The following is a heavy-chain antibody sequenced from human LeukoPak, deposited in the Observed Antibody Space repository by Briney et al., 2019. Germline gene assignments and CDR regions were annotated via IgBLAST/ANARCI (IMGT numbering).Heavy chain of an antibody. CDR1: GGSFSGYY. Sequence: SETLSLTCAVYGGSFSGYYWSWIRQPPGKGLEWIGEINHSGSTNYNPSLKSRVTISVDTSKNQFSLKLSSVTAADTAVYYCARVRIVVVPAANGDYYGMDVWGQGTTVTVSS. V-gene: IGHV4-34*01. CDR2: INHSGST. D-gene: IGHD2-2*01. CDR3: ARVRIVVVPAANGDYYGMDV. J-gene: IGHJ6*02.